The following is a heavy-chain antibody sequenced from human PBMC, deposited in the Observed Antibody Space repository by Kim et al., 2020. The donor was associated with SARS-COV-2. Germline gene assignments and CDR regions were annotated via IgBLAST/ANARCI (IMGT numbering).Heavy chain of an antibody. CDR1: YPFTSYG. D-gene: IGHD2-15*01. V-gene: IGHV1-18*04. CDR2: ISAYNGNT. Sequence: YPFTSYGISWVRQAPGQGLEWMGWISAYNGNTNYAQKLQGRVTMTTDTSTSTAYMELRSLRSDDTAVYYCARAWVAATRTYYFDYWGQGTLAT. CDR3: ARAWVAATRTYYFDY. J-gene: IGHJ4*02.